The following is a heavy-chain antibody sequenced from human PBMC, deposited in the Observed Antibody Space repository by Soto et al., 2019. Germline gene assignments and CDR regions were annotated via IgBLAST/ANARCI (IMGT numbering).Heavy chain of an antibody. V-gene: IGHV4-4*02. CDR1: GASVSSTKW. CDR3: ARWVEVSLDYFDS. J-gene: IGHJ4*02. CDR2: IHHSETT. D-gene: IGHD2-15*01. Sequence: SETLSLTCAVSGASVSSTKWWSWVRQSPGKGLEWIGEIHHSETTYYNPSLKSRVGITVDTSKNQFSLNLNSVTDADTALYYCARWVEVSLDYFDSWGQGIPVTVSS.